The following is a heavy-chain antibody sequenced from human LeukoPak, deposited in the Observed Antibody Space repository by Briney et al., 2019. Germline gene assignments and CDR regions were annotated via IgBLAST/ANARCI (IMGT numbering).Heavy chain of an antibody. CDR3: AKDPERILTGDPSPGY. Sequence: GASVKVSCKASGYTFTSYDINWVRQATGQGLEWMGWINPTSGGTNYAQEFQGRVTMTRDTSVSTAYMELSSLRSDDTAVYYCAKDPERILTGDPSPGYWGQGTLVTVSS. CDR2: INPTSGGT. J-gene: IGHJ4*02. CDR1: GYTFTSYD. D-gene: IGHD3-9*01. V-gene: IGHV1-2*02.